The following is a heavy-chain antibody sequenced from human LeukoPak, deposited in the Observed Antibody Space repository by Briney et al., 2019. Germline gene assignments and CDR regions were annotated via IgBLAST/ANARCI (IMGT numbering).Heavy chain of an antibody. CDR2: IWYDGSNK. V-gene: IGHV3-33*01. CDR3: ARREMDFDY. D-gene: IGHD5-24*01. CDR1: GFTFSSYG. J-gene: IGHJ4*02. Sequence: GGSLRLSCAASGFTFSSYGMHWVRQAPGKGLEWVAVIWYDGSNKYYADSVKGRSPISRDNSKNTLYLQMNSLRAEDTAVYYCARREMDFDYWGQGTLVTVSS.